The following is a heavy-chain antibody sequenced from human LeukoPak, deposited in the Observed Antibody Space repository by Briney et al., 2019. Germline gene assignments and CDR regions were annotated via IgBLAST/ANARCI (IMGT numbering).Heavy chain of an antibody. V-gene: IGHV4-30-4*02. D-gene: IGHD3-22*01. Sequence: SETLSLTCTISGGSISSGDYYWSWIRQPPGKGLEWIAYMYYSGSTYYNPSLKSRVTMSADTSKNQLSQKLSSVTAADTAVYYCARPYYYDSRIDPWGQGILVTVSS. CDR1: GGSISSGDYY. CDR3: ARPYYYDSRIDP. J-gene: IGHJ5*02. CDR2: MYYSGST.